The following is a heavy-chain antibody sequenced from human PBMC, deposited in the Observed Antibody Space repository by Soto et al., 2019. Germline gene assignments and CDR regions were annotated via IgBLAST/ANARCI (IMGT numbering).Heavy chain of an antibody. J-gene: IGHJ5*02. CDR1: GYTFTSYG. CDR3: ARVPTPTHGDSDTHNWFDP. D-gene: IGHD4-17*01. CDR2: ISSSNGKT. Sequence: ASVKVSCKTSGYTFTSYGINWVRQAPGQGLEWMGWISSSNGKTKYAPKLQGRVTMTTDASTSTAYMELSSLRSDDTAVYFCARVPTPTHGDSDTHNWFDPWGQGTQVTVSS. V-gene: IGHV1-18*04.